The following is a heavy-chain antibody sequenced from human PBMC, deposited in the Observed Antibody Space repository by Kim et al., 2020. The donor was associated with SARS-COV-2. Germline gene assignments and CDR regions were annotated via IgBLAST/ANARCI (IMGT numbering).Heavy chain of an antibody. Sequence: SETLSLTCTVSGGSISSGGYYWSWIRQHPGKGLEWIGYIYYSGSTYYNPSLKSRVTISVDTSKNQFSLKLSSVTAADTAVYYCARGVGGSPPLLRYFDWLDSGMDVWGQGTTVTVSS. CDR3: ARGVGGSPPLLRYFDWLDSGMDV. V-gene: IGHV4-31*03. D-gene: IGHD3-9*01. J-gene: IGHJ6*02. CDR1: GGSISSGGYY. CDR2: IYYSGST.